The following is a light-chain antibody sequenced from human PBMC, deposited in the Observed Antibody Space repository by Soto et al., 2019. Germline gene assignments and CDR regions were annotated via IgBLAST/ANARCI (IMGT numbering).Light chain of an antibody. CDR1: SSDVGAYNH. V-gene: IGLV2-14*03. CDR3: SSHASGSTLI. CDR2: GVS. Sequence: QSVLTQPASVSGSPGQSTTISCTGTSSDVGAYNHISWYQQHPGKAPKLLIYGVSNRPSGLSNRFSGSKSGNTASLTIAGLQADDEADYYCSSHASGSTLIFGGGTQLTVL. J-gene: IGLJ2*01.